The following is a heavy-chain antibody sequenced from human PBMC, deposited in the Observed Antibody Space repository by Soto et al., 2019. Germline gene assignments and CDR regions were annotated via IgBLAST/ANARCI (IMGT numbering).Heavy chain of an antibody. CDR3: ARLSGTWRAFDI. D-gene: IGHD1-7*01. CDR1: GFTFSSYW. J-gene: IGHJ3*02. V-gene: IGHV3-74*01. CDR2: IYTDGSST. Sequence: EVQLVESGGGLVQPGGSLRLSCAASGFTFSSYWMHWVRQAPGKGLVWVSRIYTDGSSTNYADSVQGRFTISRDNAKNSLYLQMNRMRAEDKAVYYCARLSGTWRAFDIWGQGTMVTVSS.